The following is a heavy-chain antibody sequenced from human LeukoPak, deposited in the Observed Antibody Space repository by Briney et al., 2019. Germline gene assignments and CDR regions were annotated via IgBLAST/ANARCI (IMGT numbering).Heavy chain of an antibody. D-gene: IGHD3-22*01. CDR1: GGTFSSYA. J-gene: IGHJ4*02. V-gene: IGHV1-69*04. Sequence: SVKVSCKASGGTFSSYAISWVRQAPGQGLEWMGRIIPILGIANYAQRFQGRVTITADKSTSTAYMELSSLRSEDTAVYYCARTPSEYYYDSSGYAAGGYWGQGTLVTVSS. CDR2: IIPILGIA. CDR3: ARTPSEYYYDSSGYAAGGY.